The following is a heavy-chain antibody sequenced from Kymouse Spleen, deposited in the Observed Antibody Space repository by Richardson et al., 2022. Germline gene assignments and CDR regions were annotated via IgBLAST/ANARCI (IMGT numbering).Heavy chain of an antibody. D-gene: IGHD3-10*01. CDR2: IWYDGSNK. CDR3: ARVPHYYGSGSHYYYYYGMDV. CDR1: GFTFSSYG. V-gene: IGHV3-33*01. J-gene: IGHJ6*02. Sequence: QVQLVESGGGVVQPGRSLRLSCAASGFTFSSYGMHWVRQAPGKGLEWVAVIWYDGSNKYYADSVKGRFTISRDNSKNTLYLQMNSLRAEDTAVYYCARVPHYYGSGSHYYYYYGMDVWGQGTTVTVSS.